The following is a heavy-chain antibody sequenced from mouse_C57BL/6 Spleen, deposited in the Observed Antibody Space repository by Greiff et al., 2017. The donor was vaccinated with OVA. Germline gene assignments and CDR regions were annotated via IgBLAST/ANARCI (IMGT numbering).Heavy chain of an antibody. D-gene: IGHD2-5*01. V-gene: IGHV1-22*01. J-gene: IGHJ2*01. CDR2: INPNNGGT. CDR3: ARGETYYSNYVDY. CDR1: GYTFTDYN. Sequence: EVKLVESGPELVKPGASVKMSCKASGYTFTDYNMHWVKQSHGKSLEWIGYINPNNGGTSYNQKFKGKATLTVNKSSSTAYMELRSLTSEDSAVYYCARGETYYSNYVDYWGQGTTLTVSS.